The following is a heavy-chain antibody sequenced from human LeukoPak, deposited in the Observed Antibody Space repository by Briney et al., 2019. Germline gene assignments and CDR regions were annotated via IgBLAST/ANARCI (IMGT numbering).Heavy chain of an antibody. V-gene: IGHV3-30-3*01. Sequence: GGSLRLSCAASGFTFSSYAMHWVHQAPGKGLEWVAVISYDGSNKYYADSVKGRFTISRDNSKNTLYLQMNSLRAEDTAVYYCARGLRFLEWLLSPLDYWGQGTLVTVSS. CDR2: ISYDGSNK. D-gene: IGHD3-3*01. CDR1: GFTFSSYA. CDR3: ARGLRFLEWLLSPLDY. J-gene: IGHJ4*02.